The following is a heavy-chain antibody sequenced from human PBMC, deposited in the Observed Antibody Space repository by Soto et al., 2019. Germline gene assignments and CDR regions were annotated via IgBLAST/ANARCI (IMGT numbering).Heavy chain of an antibody. CDR2: INHSGST. J-gene: IGHJ6*03. V-gene: IGHV4-34*01. CDR1: GGSFSGYY. Sequence: SETLSLTCAVYGGSFSGYYWSWIRQPPGKGLEWIGEINHSGSTNYNPSLKSRVTISVDTSKNQLSRKLSSVTAADTAVYYCARGVTMVRGARSLFYMDVWGKGTTVTVSS. CDR3: ARGVTMVRGARSLFYMDV. D-gene: IGHD3-10*01.